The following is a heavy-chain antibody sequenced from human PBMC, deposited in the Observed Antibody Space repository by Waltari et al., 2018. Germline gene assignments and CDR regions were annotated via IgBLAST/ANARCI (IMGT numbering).Heavy chain of an antibody. V-gene: IGHV4-39*01. CDR2: IYYSGST. CDR3: AALGGGNFDY. D-gene: IGHD2-15*01. J-gene: IGHJ4*02. Sequence: QLQLQESGPGLVKPSETLSLPCTVSGGSISSSSYYWGWIRQPPGKGLEWIGSIYYSGSTYYNPSLKSRVTISVDTSKNQFSLKLSSVTAADTAVYYCAALGGGNFDYWGQGTLVTVSS. CDR1: GGSISSSSYY.